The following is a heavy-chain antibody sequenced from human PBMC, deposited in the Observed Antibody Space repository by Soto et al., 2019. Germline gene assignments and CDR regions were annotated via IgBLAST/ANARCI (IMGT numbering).Heavy chain of an antibody. CDR1: GGSISSSSYY. CDR2: IYYSGST. V-gene: IGHV4-39*01. CDR3: ARQLWLPAWFDY. D-gene: IGHD5-18*01. J-gene: IGHJ4*02. Sequence: QLQLQESGPGLVKPSETLSLTCTVSGGSISSSSYYWGWIRQPPGKGLEWIGSIYYSGSTYYNPSLKSRVTISVDTSKNQFSLKLSSVTAADTAVYYCARQLWLPAWFDYWGQGTLVTVSS.